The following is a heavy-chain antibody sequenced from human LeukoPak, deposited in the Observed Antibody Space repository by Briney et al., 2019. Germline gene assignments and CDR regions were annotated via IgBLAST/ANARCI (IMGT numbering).Heavy chain of an antibody. CDR3: AKENYGDSTGGRFQH. Sequence: GGSLRLSCAASGFTFSSYAMSWVRQAPGKGLEWVSAISGSGGSTYYADSVKGRFTISRDNSKNTLYLQMNSLRSEDTAVYYCAKENYGDSTGGRFQHWGQGTLVTVSS. D-gene: IGHD4-17*01. J-gene: IGHJ1*01. CDR1: GFTFSSYA. V-gene: IGHV3-23*01. CDR2: ISGSGGST.